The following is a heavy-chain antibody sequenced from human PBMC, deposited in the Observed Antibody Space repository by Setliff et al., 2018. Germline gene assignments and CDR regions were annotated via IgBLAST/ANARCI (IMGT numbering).Heavy chain of an antibody. Sequence: PGGSLRLSCAASGFTFSSYWMSWVRQAPGKGLEWVANIKGDGSEKFYLDSVKGRFTISRDNAKNSLYLQMNSLRAEDTAVYYCARDRISRYYDSGAHAFDIWGQGTMVTVSS. J-gene: IGHJ3*02. CDR1: GFTFSSYW. CDR3: ARDRISRYYDSGAHAFDI. CDR2: IKGDGSEK. V-gene: IGHV3-7*03. D-gene: IGHD3-22*01.